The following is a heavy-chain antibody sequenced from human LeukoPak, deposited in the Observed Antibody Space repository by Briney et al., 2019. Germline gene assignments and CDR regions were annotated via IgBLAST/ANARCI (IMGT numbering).Heavy chain of an antibody. V-gene: IGHV5-51*01. CDR3: ARQEYCSGGSYYTWFDP. CDR2: IYPGDSDT. J-gene: IGHJ5*02. D-gene: IGHD2-15*01. CDR1: GYSFTSYW. Sequence: LGESLKISCKGSGYSFTSYWIGWVRQMPGKGLEWMGIIYPGDSDTRYSPSFQGQVTISADKSISTAYLQWSSLKASDTAMYYCARQEYCSGGSYYTWFDPWGQGTLVTVSS.